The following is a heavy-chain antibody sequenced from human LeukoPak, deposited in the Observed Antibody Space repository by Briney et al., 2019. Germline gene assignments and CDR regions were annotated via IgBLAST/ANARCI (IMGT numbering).Heavy chain of an antibody. J-gene: IGHJ5*02. D-gene: IGHD6-13*01. CDR1: GASISGSGYY. CDR3: VRVRRIGAALGWFDP. V-gene: IGHV4-39*07. CDR2: LYHTGHT. Sequence: SETLSLTCAVSGASISGSGYYLGWIRQPPGKGLEWIGSLYHTGHTYYKPSLKSRVTISVDTSKNQFSLKLSSVTAADTAVYYCVRVRRIGAALGWFDPWGQGTLVTVSS.